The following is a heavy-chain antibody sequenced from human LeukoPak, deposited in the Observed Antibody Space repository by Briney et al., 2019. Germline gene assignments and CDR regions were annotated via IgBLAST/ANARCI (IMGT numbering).Heavy chain of an antibody. J-gene: IGHJ4*02. CDR1: GGSISSSSYY. D-gene: IGHD3-3*01. V-gene: IGHV4-39*01. CDR2: IYYSGST. Sequence: PSETLSLTCTVSGGSISSSSYYWGRIRQPPGKGLEWIGSIYYSGSTYYNPSLKSRVTISVDTSKNQFSLKLSSVTAADTAVYYCARLPLYDFWSGYYNGPHSTEIDYWGQGTLVTVSS. CDR3: ARLPLYDFWSGYYNGPHSTEIDY.